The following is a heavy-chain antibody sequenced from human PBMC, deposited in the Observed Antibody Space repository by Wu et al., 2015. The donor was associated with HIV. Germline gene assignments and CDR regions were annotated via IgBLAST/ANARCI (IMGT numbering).Heavy chain of an antibody. Sequence: QVQLVQPGAEVKKPGASVKVSCKASGYTFTTYDINWVRQATGQGLEWMGWMNPNSGNTGYAQMFQGRVTMTRNTSISTAYMELSSLTSEDTALYYCARVIHRRLPAAGTDYYYYGMDVWGQGTTVTVSS. CDR2: MNPNSGNT. CDR1: GYTFTTYD. D-gene: IGHD6-13*01. CDR3: ARVIHRRLPAAGTDYYYYGMDV. J-gene: IGHJ6*02. V-gene: IGHV1-8*01.